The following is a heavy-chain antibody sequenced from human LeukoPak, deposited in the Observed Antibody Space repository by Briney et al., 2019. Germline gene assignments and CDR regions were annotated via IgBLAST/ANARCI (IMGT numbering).Heavy chain of an antibody. J-gene: IGHJ4*02. V-gene: IGHV3-23*01. CDR3: AKDKGYGGPDGLLDY. CDR2: ISGSGGST. Sequence: PGGSLRLSCAASGFTFSSYAMSWVRQAPGKGLEWVSAISGSGGSTYYADSVKGRFTISRDNSRNTLYPQMNSLRAEDTAVYYCAKDKGYGGPDGLLDYWGQGTLVTVSS. D-gene: IGHD4-23*01. CDR1: GFTFSSYA.